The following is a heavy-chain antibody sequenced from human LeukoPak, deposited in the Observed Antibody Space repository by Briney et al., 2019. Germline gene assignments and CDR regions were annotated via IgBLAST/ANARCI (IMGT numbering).Heavy chain of an antibody. CDR3: AREGRNYYGSGSYYPAGRANWFDP. CDR1: GGSFSAYY. CDR2: INQSGST. J-gene: IGHJ5*02. D-gene: IGHD3-10*01. V-gene: IGHV4-34*01. Sequence: SETLSLTCAVYGGSFSAYYWTWIRQPPGKGLEWIGEINQSGSTNYNPSLKSRVTISADMSRDQFSLKLSSVTAADTAVHYCAREGRNYYGSGSYYPAGRANWFDPWGQGTLVTVSS.